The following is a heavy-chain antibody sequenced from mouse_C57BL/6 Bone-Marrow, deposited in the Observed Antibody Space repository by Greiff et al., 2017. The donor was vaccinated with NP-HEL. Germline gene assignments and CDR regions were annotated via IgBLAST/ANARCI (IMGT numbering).Heavy chain of an antibody. CDR3: ARAYYGKGGY. D-gene: IGHD2-10*01. Sequence: VKLVESGAELARPGASVKLSCKASGYTFTSYGISWVKQRTGQGLEWIGEIYPRSGNTYYNEKFKGKATLTADKSSSTAYIELRSLTSEDSAVYFCARAYYGKGGYWGQGTTLTVSS. CDR2: IYPRSGNT. CDR1: GYTFTSYG. V-gene: IGHV1-81*01. J-gene: IGHJ2*01.